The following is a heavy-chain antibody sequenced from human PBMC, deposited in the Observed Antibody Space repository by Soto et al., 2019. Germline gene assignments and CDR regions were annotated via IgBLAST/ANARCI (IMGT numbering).Heavy chain of an antibody. J-gene: IGHJ4*02. CDR3: AKDYSSSWFYFAY. CDR2: FTGSGGST. CDR1: EFTFSSYA. Sequence: GGSLRLSCAASEFTFSSYAMSWVRQAPGKGLEWVSGFTGSGGSTYYADSVKGRFTISRDNSKNMLYLQMNSLRAEDTAIYYCAKDYSSSWFYFAYWGQGTMVTVSS. V-gene: IGHV3-23*01. D-gene: IGHD6-13*01.